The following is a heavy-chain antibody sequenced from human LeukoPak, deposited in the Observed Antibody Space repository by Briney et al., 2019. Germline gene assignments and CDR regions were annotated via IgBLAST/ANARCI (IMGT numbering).Heavy chain of an antibody. D-gene: IGHD2-2*01. CDR1: GGSISSYY. Sequence: SETLSLTCTVSGGSISSYYWSWIRQPAGKGLEWIGRIYTSGSTNYNPSLKSRVTMSVDTSKNQFSLKLSSVTAADTAVYYCARGRHNCSSTSCYPGYAFDIWGQGTMVTVSS. CDR3: ARGRHNCSSTSCYPGYAFDI. CDR2: IYTSGST. J-gene: IGHJ3*02. V-gene: IGHV4-4*07.